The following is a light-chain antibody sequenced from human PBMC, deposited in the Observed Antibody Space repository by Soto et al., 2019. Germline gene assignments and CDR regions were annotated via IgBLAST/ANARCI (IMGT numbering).Light chain of an antibody. J-gene: IGKJ2*01. V-gene: IGKV3-15*01. Sequence: EIVMTQSPATLSVSPGQKVTLSCRASQSVSSNLAWYQQKPGQAPRVLIYSASNRATGIPARFSGSASGTEFTLTISSLQSEDFAVYYCQHYNNWLGTFGQGTKLEIK. CDR1: QSVSSN. CDR2: SAS. CDR3: QHYNNWLGT.